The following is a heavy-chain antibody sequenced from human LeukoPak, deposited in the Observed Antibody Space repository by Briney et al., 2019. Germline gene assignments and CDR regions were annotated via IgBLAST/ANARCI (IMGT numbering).Heavy chain of an antibody. Sequence: NPGGSLRLSCAASGFTFSSYSMNWVRQAPGKGLEWVSSISSSSSYIYYADSVKGRFTISRDNAKNSLYLQMNSLRAEDTAVYYCARETEGDTSSWLPLGYWGQGTLVTVSS. V-gene: IGHV3-21*01. CDR2: ISSSSSYI. CDR3: ARETEGDTSSWLPLGY. D-gene: IGHD6-13*01. J-gene: IGHJ4*02. CDR1: GFTFSSYS.